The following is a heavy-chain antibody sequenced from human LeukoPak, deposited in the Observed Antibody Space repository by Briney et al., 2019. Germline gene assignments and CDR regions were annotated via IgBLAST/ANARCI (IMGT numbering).Heavy chain of an antibody. D-gene: IGHD1-26*01. CDR3: ARNPAGIGDY. V-gene: IGHV3-48*02. Sequence: PVGSLRLSCAASGFTFSTYNMNRVGQARAKGLEWVSFISSGIRIIYYADSVKGRFTVSRDNAKNSLYLQINSLRDEDTAVYYCARNPAGIGDYWGQGTVVTVST. J-gene: IGHJ4*02. CDR1: GFTFSTYN. CDR2: ISSGIRII.